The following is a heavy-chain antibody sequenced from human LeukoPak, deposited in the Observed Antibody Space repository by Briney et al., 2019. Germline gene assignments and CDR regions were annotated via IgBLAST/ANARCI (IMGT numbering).Heavy chain of an antibody. D-gene: IGHD1-1*01. CDR3: TTKIYNWNDRNWFDP. V-gene: IGHV3-15*01. Sequence: GGSLRLSCAASGFTFSNAWMSWVRQAPGKGLEWVARIKSKTDGGTTDYAAPVKGRFTISRDDSKNTLYLQMNSLKTEDTAVYYCTTKIYNWNDRNWFDPWGQGTLVTVSS. CDR1: GFTFSNAW. CDR2: IKSKTDGGTT. J-gene: IGHJ5*02.